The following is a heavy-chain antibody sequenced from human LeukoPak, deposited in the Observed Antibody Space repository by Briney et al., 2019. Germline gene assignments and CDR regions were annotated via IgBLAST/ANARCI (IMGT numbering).Heavy chain of an antibody. CDR2: IRSDGSDT. J-gene: IGHJ4*02. V-gene: IGHV3-74*01. D-gene: IGHD1-7*01. Sequence: GGSLRLSCAASGFTFSDTWMHWVRQAPGKGLVWVSRIRSDGSDTRYAESVKGRFIISRDNAKNSLYLQMNSLRAEDTAVYYCARVSTGTITLFDYWGQGTLVTVSS. CDR3: ARVSTGTITLFDY. CDR1: GFTFSDTW.